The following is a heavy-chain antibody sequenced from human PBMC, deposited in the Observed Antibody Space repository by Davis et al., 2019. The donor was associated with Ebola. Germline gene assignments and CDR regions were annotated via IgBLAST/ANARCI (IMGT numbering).Heavy chain of an antibody. CDR2: IRYDGSNK. Sequence: GESLKISCAASGFTFSSYSMHWVRQAPGKGLEWVAFIRYDGSNKYYADSVKGRFTISRDNSKNTLYLQMNSLRAEDTAVYYCAKDRRDTASFDYWGQGTLVTVSS. D-gene: IGHD5-18*01. CDR3: AKDRRDTASFDY. V-gene: IGHV3-30*02. J-gene: IGHJ4*02. CDR1: GFTFSSYS.